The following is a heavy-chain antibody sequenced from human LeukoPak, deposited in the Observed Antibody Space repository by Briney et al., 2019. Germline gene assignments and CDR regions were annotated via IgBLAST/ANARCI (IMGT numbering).Heavy chain of an antibody. Sequence: GGSLRLSCTVSGFTVSSNSMSWVRQAPGKGLEWVSAISGSGGSTYYADSVKGRFTISRDNSKNTLYLQMNSLRAEDTAVYYCAKSLDLGEFDYWGQGTLVTVSS. J-gene: IGHJ4*02. D-gene: IGHD3-10*01. CDR2: ISGSGGST. CDR3: AKSLDLGEFDY. CDR1: GFTVSSNS. V-gene: IGHV3-23*01.